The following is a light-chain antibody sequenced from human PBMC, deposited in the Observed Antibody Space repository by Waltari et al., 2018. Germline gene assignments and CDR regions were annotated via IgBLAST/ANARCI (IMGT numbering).Light chain of an antibody. Sequence: QSVLTQPPSVSGAPGQRVTIPCTGSSSNIGAGYDVLWYQQLPGTAPKLLIYGNSNRPSGVPDRFAGSKFGTSASLAITGLHAEDEADYYCQSYDSSLSGSVFGGGTKLTVL. CDR3: QSYDSSLSGSV. CDR1: SSNIGAGYD. V-gene: IGLV1-40*01. J-gene: IGLJ2*01. CDR2: GNS.